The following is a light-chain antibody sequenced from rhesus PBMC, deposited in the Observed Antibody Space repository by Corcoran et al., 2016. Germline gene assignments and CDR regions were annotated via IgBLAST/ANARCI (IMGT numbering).Light chain of an antibody. CDR1: QSLVHSDGNTY. J-gene: IGKJ2*01. CDR2: KVS. CDR3: GQGTHWPPYS. Sequence: DVVMTQSPLSLPITPGQPASISCRSSQSLVHSDGNTYLSWYQQKPGQPPRLLIYKVSNRYSGVPDRFRGSGAGTDFTLKISRVGAEDVGVYYCGQGTHWPPYSFGQGTKVEIK. V-gene: IGKV2-64*01.